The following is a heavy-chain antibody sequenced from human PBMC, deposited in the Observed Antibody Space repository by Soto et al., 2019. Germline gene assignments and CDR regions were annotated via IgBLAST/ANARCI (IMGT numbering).Heavy chain of an antibody. V-gene: IGHV1-69*13. CDR1: GGTFSSYA. J-gene: IGHJ6*02. CDR2: IIPIFGTA. D-gene: IGHD5-18*01. Sequence: GASVKVSCKASGGTFSSYAISWVQQAPGQGLEWMGGIIPIFGTANYAQKFQGRVTITADESTSTAYMELSSLRSEDTAVYYCARGWDTAVDYYYGMDVWGQGTTVTVSS. CDR3: ARGWDTAVDYYYGMDV.